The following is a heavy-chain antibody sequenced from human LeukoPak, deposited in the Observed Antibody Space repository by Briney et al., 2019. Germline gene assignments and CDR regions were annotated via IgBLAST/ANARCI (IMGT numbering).Heavy chain of an antibody. CDR1: GGSISSSSYY. V-gene: IGHV4-39*07. CDR2: IYYSGST. D-gene: IGHD1-14*01. Sequence: PSETLSLTCTVSGGSISSSSYYWGWIRQPPGKGLEWIGSIYYSGSTYYNPSLKSRVTISVDTSKNQFSLKLSSVTAADTAVYYCARDLGIRYYFDYWGQGTLVTFSS. CDR3: ARDLGIRYYFDY. J-gene: IGHJ4*02.